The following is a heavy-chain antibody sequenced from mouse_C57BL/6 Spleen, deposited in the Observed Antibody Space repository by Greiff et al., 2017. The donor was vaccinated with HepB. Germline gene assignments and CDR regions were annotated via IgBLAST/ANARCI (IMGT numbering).Heavy chain of an antibody. Sequence: QVQLQQSGAELVKPGASVKLSCKASGYTFTSYWMHWVKQRPGQGLEWIGMIHPNSGSTNYNEKFKSKATLTVDKSSSTAYMQLSSLTSEDSAVYYCARLIYYDYDSFAYWGQGTLVTVSA. CDR3: ARLIYYDYDSFAY. D-gene: IGHD2-4*01. CDR1: GYTFTSYW. V-gene: IGHV1-64*01. CDR2: IHPNSGST. J-gene: IGHJ3*01.